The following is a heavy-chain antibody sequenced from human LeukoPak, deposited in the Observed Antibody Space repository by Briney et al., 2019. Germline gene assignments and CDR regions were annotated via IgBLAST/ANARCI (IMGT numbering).Heavy chain of an antibody. Sequence: SQTLSLTCTVSGGSISSGGYYWSWIRQHPGKGLERIGYIYYSGSTYYNPSLKSRVTISVDTSKNQFSMKLSSVTAADTAVYYCARDGRSGPWWYFDLWGRGTLVTVSS. CDR1: GGSISSGGYY. D-gene: IGHD3-10*01. V-gene: IGHV4-31*03. CDR2: IYYSGST. CDR3: ARDGRSGPWWYFDL. J-gene: IGHJ2*01.